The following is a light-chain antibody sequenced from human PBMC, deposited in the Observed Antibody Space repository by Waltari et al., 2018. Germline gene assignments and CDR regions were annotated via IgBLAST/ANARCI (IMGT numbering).Light chain of an antibody. V-gene: IGKV1-5*03. CDR1: ESVRSW. J-gene: IGKJ1*01. CDR3: QQYNTYPRT. Sequence: DIQMTQSPSTLSASLGDRVTITCRASESVRSWLAWYQQKPGKAPNLLIYNAFSLESVVPSRFSGRGSGTEFTLTISSLQPDDFATYYCQQYNTYPRTFGQGTKVEIK. CDR2: NAF.